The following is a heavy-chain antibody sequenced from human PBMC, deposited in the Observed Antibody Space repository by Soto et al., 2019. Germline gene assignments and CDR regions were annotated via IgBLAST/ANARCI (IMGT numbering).Heavy chain of an antibody. CDR2: INHTGRS. J-gene: IGHJ3*02. CDR1: RASCSTYL. V-gene: IGHV4-34*01. CDR3: ARGGTSDWQVAFDI. D-gene: IGHD6-19*01. Sequence: SXTLSLTFGVSRASCSTYLCHWIRQSPGKGLEWIGEINHTGRSNYNPSLRSRVTMSIDMSRNQFSLKLTSVTAADTAVYYCARGGTSDWQVAFDIWGQRTMVTV.